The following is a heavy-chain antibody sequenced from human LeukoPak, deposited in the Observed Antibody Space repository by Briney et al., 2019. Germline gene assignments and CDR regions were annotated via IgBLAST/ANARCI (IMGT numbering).Heavy chain of an antibody. CDR3: AKGRIAAAGTGAFDI. J-gene: IGHJ3*02. D-gene: IGHD6-13*01. CDR1: GFTFTSYA. CDR2: ISSSGDT. V-gene: IGHV3-23*01. Sequence: GGSLRLSCAASGFTFTSYAMTWVRQAPGKGLEWVSAISSSGDTYYAGSVKGRFTISRDNSKNTLYLQMNSLRAEDTAVYYCAKGRIAAAGTGAFDIWGQGTMVTVSS.